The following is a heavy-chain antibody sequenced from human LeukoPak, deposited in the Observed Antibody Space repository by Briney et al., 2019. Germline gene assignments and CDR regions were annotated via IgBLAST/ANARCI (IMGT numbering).Heavy chain of an antibody. Sequence: GGSLRLSCGTSDFXVSSNYISWVRQAPGKGLEWVSFIYSNGSTYYADSMKGRFTISRDNSKNTLYLQMNSLRAEDTAVYYCARFYSSGSFGAFDIWGQGTMVTVSS. D-gene: IGHD6-19*01. CDR2: IYSNGST. J-gene: IGHJ3*02. CDR1: DFXVSSNY. CDR3: ARFYSSGSFGAFDI. V-gene: IGHV3-53*01.